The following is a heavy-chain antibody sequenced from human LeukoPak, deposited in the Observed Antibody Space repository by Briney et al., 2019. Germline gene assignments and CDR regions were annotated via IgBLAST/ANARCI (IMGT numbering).Heavy chain of an antibody. D-gene: IGHD2-21*01. J-gene: IGHJ4*02. CDR3: VRDNYGGILDF. CDR2: VLYDGSNK. V-gene: IGHV3-30*04. CDR1: GFTFTRYT. Sequence: GGSLRLSCAASGFTFTRYTMHWVRQAPSKGLEWVAVVLYDGSNKYYADSVKGRFTLSRDNSKNTLSLQMNTLRADDTAVYYCVRDNYGGILDFWGQGTLVTVSS.